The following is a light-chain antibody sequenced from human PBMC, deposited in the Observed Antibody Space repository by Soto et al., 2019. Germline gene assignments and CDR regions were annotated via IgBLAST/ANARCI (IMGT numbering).Light chain of an antibody. J-gene: IGKJ1*01. CDR1: QSVSSY. V-gene: IGKV3-11*01. CDR3: QHRFSWPPA. CDR2: DAS. Sequence: IVFTQSPATLSLSPGERATLYCRASQSVSSYLAWYQQKPGQAPRLLIYDASNRDTGIPARFSGSGSGTEFTLTISSLEPEDFEVYYCQHRFSWPPAFGQGTKVDIK.